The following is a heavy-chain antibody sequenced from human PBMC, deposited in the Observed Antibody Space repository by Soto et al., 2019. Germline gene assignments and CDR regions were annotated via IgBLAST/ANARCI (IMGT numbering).Heavy chain of an antibody. D-gene: IGHD2-8*01. Sequence: GASVKVSCKTPGFNFNAHAVHWVRQAPGQSLEWVGWINGDDGNTKYSQKFQDRVLLTRDRSASTVYLTLRSLKSEDTAVYYSARYRVLAPFDYWGQGTLVTVSS. CDR1: GFNFNAHA. CDR2: INGDDGNT. CDR3: ARYRVLAPFDY. V-gene: IGHV1-3*01. J-gene: IGHJ4*02.